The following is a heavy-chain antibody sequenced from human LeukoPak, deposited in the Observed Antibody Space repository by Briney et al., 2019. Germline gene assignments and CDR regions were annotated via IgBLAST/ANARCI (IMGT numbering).Heavy chain of an antibody. CDR1: GGTFSSYA. Sequence: AVKVSCTASGGTFSSYAISWVRQAPGQGLEWMGGIIPIFGTANYAQKFQGRVTITADESTSTAYMELSSLRSEDTAVYYCARDEGYSYGNYGMDVWGKGTTVTVSS. CDR2: IIPIFGTA. V-gene: IGHV1-69*13. J-gene: IGHJ6*04. D-gene: IGHD5-18*01. CDR3: ARDEGYSYGNYGMDV.